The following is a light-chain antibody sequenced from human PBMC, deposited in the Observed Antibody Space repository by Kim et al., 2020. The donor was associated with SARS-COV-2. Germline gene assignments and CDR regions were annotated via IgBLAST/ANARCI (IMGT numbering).Light chain of an antibody. CDR3: QAWDSSNVV. CDR2: QDS. Sequence: SYELTQPPSVSVSPGQTASITCSGDKLGDKYACWYQQKPGQSPVLVIYQDSKRPSGIPERFSGSNSGNTATLTISGTQARDEADYYCQAWDSSNVVFGGG. V-gene: IGLV3-1*01. J-gene: IGLJ2*01. CDR1: KLGDKY.